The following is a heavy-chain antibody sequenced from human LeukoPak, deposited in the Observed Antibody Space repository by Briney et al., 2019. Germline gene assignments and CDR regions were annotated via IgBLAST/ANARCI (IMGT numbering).Heavy chain of an antibody. CDR1: GGSFSGYY. CDR3: ARDLYYYDSSGYYYSLDAFDI. CDR2: INHSGST. V-gene: IGHV4-34*01. Sequence: SETLSLTCAVYGGSFSGYYWSWIRQPPGKGLEWIGEINHSGSTNYNPSLKSRVTISVDTSKNQFSLKLSSVTAADTAVYYCARDLYYYDSSGYYYSLDAFDIWGQGTMVTVSS. D-gene: IGHD3-22*01. J-gene: IGHJ3*02.